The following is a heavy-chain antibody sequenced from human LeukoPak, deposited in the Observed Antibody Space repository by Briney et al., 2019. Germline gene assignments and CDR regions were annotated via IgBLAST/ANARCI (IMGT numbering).Heavy chain of an antibody. J-gene: IGHJ5*02. CDR3: AREVAVAGTSDWFDP. CDR1: GFTFSSYS. CDR2: ISSSSSYI. D-gene: IGHD6-19*01. V-gene: IGHV3-21*01. Sequence: GGSLRLSCAASGFTFSSYSMNWVRQAPGKGLEWVSSISSSSSYIYYADLVKGRFTITRDNAKNSLYLQMNSLRAEDTAVYYCAREVAVAGTSDWFDPWGQGTLVTVSS.